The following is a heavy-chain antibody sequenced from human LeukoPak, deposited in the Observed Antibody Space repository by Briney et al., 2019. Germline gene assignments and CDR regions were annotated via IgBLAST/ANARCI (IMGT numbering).Heavy chain of an antibody. CDR1: GGSFSGYY. CDR3: ARGARNPKPIPENYDILTGSHYYYYYMDV. Sequence: PSETLPLTCAVYGGSFSGYYWSWIRQPPGKGLEWIGEINHSGSTNYNPSLKSRVTISVDTSKNQFSLKLSSVTAADTAVYYCARGARNPKPIPENYDILTGSHYYYYYMDVWGKGTTVTVSS. CDR2: INHSGST. D-gene: IGHD3-9*01. J-gene: IGHJ6*03. V-gene: IGHV4-34*01.